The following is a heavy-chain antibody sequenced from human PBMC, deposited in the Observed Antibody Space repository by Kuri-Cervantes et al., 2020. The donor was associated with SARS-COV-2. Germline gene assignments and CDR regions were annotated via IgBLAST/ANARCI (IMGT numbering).Heavy chain of an antibody. V-gene: IGHV3-15*01. D-gene: IGHD1-26*01. CDR1: GFTFSNAW. CDR2: IKGKTDGGTT. Sequence: GESLKISCAASGFTFSNAWMSWVRQAPGKGLEWVGRIKGKTDGGTTDYAAPVKGRFTNSRDDSKNTLYLQMNSLKTEDTAVCYCTTAPYSWSREWGQGTLVTVSS. J-gene: IGHJ4*02. CDR3: TTAPYSWSRE.